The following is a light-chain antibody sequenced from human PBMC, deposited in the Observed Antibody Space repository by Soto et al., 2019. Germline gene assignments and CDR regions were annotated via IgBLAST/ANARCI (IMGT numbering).Light chain of an antibody. V-gene: IGKV1-5*03. J-gene: IGKJ1*01. Sequence: DIQMTQSPSTLSASVGDRVTITCRASQSISSWLAWYQQKPGKAPQLLIYKASSMESGVPSRFSGSGSGTEFPLPRRRRQPNDYASDSYQPYNSYAWTFREGTKVEIK. CDR1: QSISSW. CDR3: QPYNSYAWT. CDR2: KAS.